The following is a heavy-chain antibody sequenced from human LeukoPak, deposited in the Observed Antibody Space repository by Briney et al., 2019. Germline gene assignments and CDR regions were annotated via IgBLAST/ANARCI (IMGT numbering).Heavy chain of an antibody. CDR3: ARDLDCSSTSCYNYYYYYMDV. D-gene: IGHD2-2*01. Sequence: PSETLSLTCTVSGGSVSSYFWSWIRQPAGKGLEWIGRVSANGNTNYNPSLKSRVTISVDTSKNQFSLKLSSVTAADTAVYYCARDLDCSSTSCYNYYYYYMDVWGKGTTVTVSS. V-gene: IGHV4-4*07. CDR1: GGSVSSYF. CDR2: VSANGNT. J-gene: IGHJ6*03.